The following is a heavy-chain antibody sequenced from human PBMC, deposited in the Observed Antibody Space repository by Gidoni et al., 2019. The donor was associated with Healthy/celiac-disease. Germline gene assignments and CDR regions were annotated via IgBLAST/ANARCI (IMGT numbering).Heavy chain of an antibody. J-gene: IGHJ6*02. CDR1: GFTFSSYS. Sequence: EVQLVESGGGLVQPGGSLRLSCAASGFTFSSYSMNWVRQAPGKGLEWVSYISSSSSTIYYADSVKGRFTISRDNAKNSLYLQMNSLRAEDTAVYYCARDSPDSSGYYYDYYYYGMDVWGQGTTVTVSS. CDR2: ISSSSSTI. D-gene: IGHD3-22*01. CDR3: ARDSPDSSGYYYDYYYYGMDV. V-gene: IGHV3-48*01.